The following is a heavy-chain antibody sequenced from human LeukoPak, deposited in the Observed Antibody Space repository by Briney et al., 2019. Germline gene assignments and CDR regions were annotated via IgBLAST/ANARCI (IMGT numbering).Heavy chain of an antibody. V-gene: IGHV3-21*01. D-gene: IGHD3-10*01. CDR3: APHGALMVRGVIIGY. CDR2: ISSSSSYI. CDR1: GFTFSSYS. J-gene: IGHJ4*02. Sequence: GGSLRLSCAASGFTFSSYSMNWVRQAPGKGLEWVSSISSSSSYIYYADSVKGRFTISGDNAKNSLYLQMNSLRAEDTAVYYCAPHGALMVRGVIIGYWGQGTLVTVSS.